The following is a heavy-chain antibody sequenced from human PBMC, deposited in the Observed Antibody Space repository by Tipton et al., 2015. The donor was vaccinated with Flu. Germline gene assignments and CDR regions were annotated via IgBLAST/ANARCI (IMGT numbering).Heavy chain of an antibody. J-gene: IGHJ6*03. Sequence: SLRLSCAASGFSLASYNMDWVRQAPGQGLEWVSYSLGGRSRYPIYCADSVKGRFTISRDNSKNSLYLQINSLRAEDTAVYYCVRDGFSNGNMDVWGKGTTVTVSS. D-gene: IGHD2-8*01. CDR2: SLGGRSRYPI. CDR1: GFSLASYN. V-gene: IGHV3-48*04. CDR3: VRDGFSNGNMDV.